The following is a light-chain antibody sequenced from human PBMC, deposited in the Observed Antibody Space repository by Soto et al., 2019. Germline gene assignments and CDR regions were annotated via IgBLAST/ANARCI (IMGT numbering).Light chain of an antibody. J-gene: IGKJ2*01. CDR3: QQRSNWRPAT. V-gene: IGKV3-11*01. CDR1: QSVSSY. CDR2: DAS. Sequence: EIVLTQSPATLSLSPGERATLSCRASQSVSSYLAWYQQKPGQAPRLLIYDASNRATGIPARFSGGGSGTDFTLTISSLEPEDFAVYYCQQRSNWRPATFGQGTKLELK.